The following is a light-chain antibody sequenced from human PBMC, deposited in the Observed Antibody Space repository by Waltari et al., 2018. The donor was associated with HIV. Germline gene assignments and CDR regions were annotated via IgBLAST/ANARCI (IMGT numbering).Light chain of an antibody. CDR1: SSDIGGYNY. CDR2: DAS. CDR3: SSFSSTSTLVV. Sequence: QSALTQPASVSGSPGQPITISCTGTSSDIGGYNYVSWYQQHPGKAPKLMIFDASNRPSAIATSVSGANSSSPASLTISGVQADDEAHYCGSSFSSTSTLVVFGRGARLAVL. V-gene: IGLV2-14*03. J-gene: IGLJ2*01.